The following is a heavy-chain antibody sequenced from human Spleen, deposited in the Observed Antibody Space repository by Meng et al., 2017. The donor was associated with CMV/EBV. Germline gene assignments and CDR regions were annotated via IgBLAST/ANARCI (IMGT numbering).Heavy chain of an antibody. CDR3: ARGSSLSIAARVGSTPFDY. V-gene: IGHV4-34*01. CDR2: INHSGST. Sequence: SETLSLTCAVYGGSFNGYYWSWIRQPPGKGLEWIGEINHSGSTNYNPSLKSRVTISVDTSKNQFSLKLSSVTAADTAVYYCARGSSLSIAARVGSTPFDYWGQGTLVTVSS. J-gene: IGHJ4*02. D-gene: IGHD6-6*01. CDR1: GGSFNGYY.